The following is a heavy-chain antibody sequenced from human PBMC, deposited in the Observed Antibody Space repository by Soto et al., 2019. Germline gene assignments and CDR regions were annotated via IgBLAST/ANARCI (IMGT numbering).Heavy chain of an antibody. V-gene: IGHV2-5*01. D-gene: IGHD1-1*01. CDR2: VYWNDDK. Sequence: QITLKGSGPTLVKPTQTLTLTCTLSGISLSTSGVGLGWIRQTPGKALEWLALVYWNDDKHYSPSLKSRLTITKDTSKNQAILTMTNMAPVDTATYYCARGLATLPVFAFDIWGQGTVVTVSS. J-gene: IGHJ3*02. CDR1: GISLSTSGVG. CDR3: ARGLATLPVFAFDI.